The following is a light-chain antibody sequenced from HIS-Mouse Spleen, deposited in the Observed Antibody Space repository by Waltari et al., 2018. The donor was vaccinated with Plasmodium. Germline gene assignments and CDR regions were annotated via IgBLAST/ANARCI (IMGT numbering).Light chain of an antibody. J-gene: IGLJ3*02. V-gene: IGLV2-14*03. CDR1: SSHVGIYHT. Sequence: QSALTHPALCPGAAGPLTPVSPTVDSSHVGIYHTVSCCQQHQGQAPKLMIYDASNRPSGVSDRFSGSKSGSTAALTISGPQAEDEAEYYCRFSTSSSPLVFGGGTKLTVL. CDR3: RFSTSSSPLV. CDR2: DAS.